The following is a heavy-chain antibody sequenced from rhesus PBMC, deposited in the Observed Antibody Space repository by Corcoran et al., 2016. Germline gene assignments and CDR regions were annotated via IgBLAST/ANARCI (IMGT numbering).Heavy chain of an antibody. CDR3: AREVSGTTSRGLDS. CDR2: NYGSGRNT. J-gene: IGHJ6*01. CDR1: GGSISSTY. D-gene: IGHD1-14*01. Sequence: QLQLQESGPGLVKPSETLSVTCAVSGGSISSTYWSWIRQAPGEGLEWSGNNYGSGRNTNYQPSLKNRVTLSVNTPKNQFSLKLSSVTAADTAVYYCAREVSGTTSRGLDSWGQGVVVTVSS. V-gene: IGHV4-169*02.